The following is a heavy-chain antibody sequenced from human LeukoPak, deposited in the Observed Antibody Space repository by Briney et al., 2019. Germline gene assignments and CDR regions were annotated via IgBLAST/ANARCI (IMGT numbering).Heavy chain of an antibody. CDR3: ARGRGVYGSGSFYDY. Sequence: SETLSLTCTVSGGSIGNYYWSWLRRPPGKGLEWIGYIYFSGTTNINPSLKSRVTISVDMSKNQFSLKLSSVTAADTAVYYCARGRGVYGSGSFYDYRGQGTLVTVSS. J-gene: IGHJ4*02. V-gene: IGHV4-59*12. CDR1: GGSIGNYY. D-gene: IGHD3-10*01. CDR2: IYFSGTT.